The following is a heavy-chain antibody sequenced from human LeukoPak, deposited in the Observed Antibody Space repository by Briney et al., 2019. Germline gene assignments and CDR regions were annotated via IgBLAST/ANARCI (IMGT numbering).Heavy chain of an antibody. D-gene: IGHD6-19*01. V-gene: IGHV3-23*01. J-gene: IGHJ4*02. CDR1: GFTFSSYA. CDR2: ISGSGGST. Sequence: GGSLRLSCAASGFTFSSYAMSWVRQAPGKGLEWVSAISGSGGSTYYADSVKGRFTISRDNSKNTLYLQMNSLRAEDTAVYYCAKHIRRSGWYDRADYWGQGTLVTVSS. CDR3: AKHIRRSGWYDRADY.